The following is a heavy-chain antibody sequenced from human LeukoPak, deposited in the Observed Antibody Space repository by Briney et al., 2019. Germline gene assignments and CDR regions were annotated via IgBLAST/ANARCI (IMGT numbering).Heavy chain of an antibody. D-gene: IGHD3-22*01. Sequence: PGGSLRLSCAASGFTLSDYYMSWIRQAPGKGLEWVSYISSSGSTIYYADSVKGRFTISRDNAKNSLDLQMNSLRAEDTAVYYCAKVGYYYDSSGYYGGGYFDYWGQGTLVTVSS. CDR2: ISSSGSTI. J-gene: IGHJ4*02. CDR1: GFTLSDYY. V-gene: IGHV3-11*04. CDR3: AKVGYYYDSSGYYGGGYFDY.